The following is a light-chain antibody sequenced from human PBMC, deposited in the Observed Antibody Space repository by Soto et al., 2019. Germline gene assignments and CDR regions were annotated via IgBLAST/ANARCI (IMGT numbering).Light chain of an antibody. V-gene: IGKV3-20*01. J-gene: IGKJ4*01. CDR2: AAS. Sequence: EIVLTQSPGTLSLSPGERATLSCRASQSVSSSYLAWYQQKPGQAPRLLIYAASSRATGIPDRFSGSGSGTDFTLTITRLEPEDFAVYYCQQYGSSPFGVGTKVEIK. CDR3: QQYGSSP. CDR1: QSVSSSY.